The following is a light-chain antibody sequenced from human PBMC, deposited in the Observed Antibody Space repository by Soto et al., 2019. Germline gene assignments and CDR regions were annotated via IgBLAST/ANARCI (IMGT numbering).Light chain of an antibody. CDR2: VAS. V-gene: IGKV3-20*01. J-gene: IGKJ5*01. CDR1: QSVINNY. Sequence: EIVLTQSPGTLSLSPGERGTLPCRASQSVINNYLAWYQQKPGQAPRLLIYVASSRATGIPERFSGSWSGTESTPTISRPAPEDFAVYYCQQYGSSPITFGQGTRLEIK. CDR3: QQYGSSPIT.